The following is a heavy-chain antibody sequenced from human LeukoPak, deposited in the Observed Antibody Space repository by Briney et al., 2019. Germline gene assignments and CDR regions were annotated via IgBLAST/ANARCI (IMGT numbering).Heavy chain of an antibody. CDR2: IIPIFGTA. Sequence: SVKVSCKASGGTFSSYAISWVRQAPGEGLEWMGGIIPIFGTANYAQKFQGRVTITAGESTSTAYMELSSLRSEDTAVYYCVVGAYYYDPIDWGQGTLVTVSS. J-gene: IGHJ4*02. CDR3: VVGAYYYDPID. CDR1: GGTFSSYA. V-gene: IGHV1-69*13. D-gene: IGHD3-22*01.